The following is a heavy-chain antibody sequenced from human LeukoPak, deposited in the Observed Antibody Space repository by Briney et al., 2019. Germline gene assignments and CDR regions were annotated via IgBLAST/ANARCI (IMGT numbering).Heavy chain of an antibody. CDR3: AKARPMYDSSAYFDY. D-gene: IGHD3-22*01. Sequence: GRSLRLSCAASGFTFSTYGMYWVRQAPGKGLAWVAVISHDGGNKFYADSVRGRFTISRDNSKNTLYLQMNNLRTEDSAVYYCAKARPMYDSSAYFDYWGQGTLVTVSS. V-gene: IGHV3-30*18. CDR2: ISHDGGNK. J-gene: IGHJ4*02. CDR1: GFTFSTYG.